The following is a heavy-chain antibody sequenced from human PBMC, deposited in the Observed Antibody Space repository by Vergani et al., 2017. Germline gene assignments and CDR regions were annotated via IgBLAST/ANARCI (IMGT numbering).Heavy chain of an antibody. Sequence: QVQLQESGPGLVKPSETLSLTCTVSGGSISSYYWSWIRQPAGKGLEWIGRIYTSGSTNYNPSLKSRVTISVETSKNQFSLKLSSVTAADTAVYYCARDVPYSGSYLAYFQHWGQGTLVTVSS. J-gene: IGHJ1*01. V-gene: IGHV4-4*07. CDR3: ARDVPYSGSYLAYFQH. CDR1: GGSISSYY. CDR2: IYTSGST. D-gene: IGHD1-26*01.